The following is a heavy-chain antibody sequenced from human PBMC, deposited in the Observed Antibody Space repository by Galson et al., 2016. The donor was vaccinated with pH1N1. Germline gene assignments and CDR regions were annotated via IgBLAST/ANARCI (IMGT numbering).Heavy chain of an antibody. J-gene: IGHJ4*02. CDR3: SRDGDRRGDYRPWGDY. CDR1: EFTLQNYP. Sequence: SLRLSCAVFEFTLQNYPMSWVRQVPGKGLEWVANINQDGTEKKYVDSVKGRFIISKDVAKNSLYLQMTRLTAEETATYFCSRDGDRRGDYRPWGDYWGQGSLVIVSS. V-gene: IGHV3-7*03. D-gene: IGHD4-17*01. CDR2: INQDGTEK.